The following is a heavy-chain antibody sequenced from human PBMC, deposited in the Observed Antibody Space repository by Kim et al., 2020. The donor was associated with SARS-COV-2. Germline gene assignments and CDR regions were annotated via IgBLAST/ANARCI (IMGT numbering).Heavy chain of an antibody. CDR2: INPNSGGT. Sequence: ASVKVSCKASGYTFTGYYMHWVRQAPGQGLEWMGRINPNSGGTNYAQKFQGRVTMTRDTSISTAYMELSRLRSDDTAVYYCARGFREVGIAAAGAIYYFDYWGQGTLVTVSS. CDR3: ARGFREVGIAAAGAIYYFDY. J-gene: IGHJ4*02. D-gene: IGHD6-13*01. V-gene: IGHV1-2*06. CDR1: GYTFTGYY.